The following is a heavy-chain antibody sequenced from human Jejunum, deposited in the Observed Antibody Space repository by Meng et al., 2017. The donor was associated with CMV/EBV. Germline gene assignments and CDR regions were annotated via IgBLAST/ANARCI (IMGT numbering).Heavy chain of an antibody. CDR3: ARDRQGDRDFDL. J-gene: IGHJ2*01. V-gene: IGHV1-2*06. CDR2: INPNSGGT. D-gene: IGHD2-21*02. Sequence: EASGYIFSAYYMHWVRQAPGQGLEWMGQINPNSGGTNYAQRFQGRVTMTRDTSISAYYMELSSLRSDDTAVYYCARDRQGDRDFDLWGRGTLVTVSS. CDR1: GYIFSAYY.